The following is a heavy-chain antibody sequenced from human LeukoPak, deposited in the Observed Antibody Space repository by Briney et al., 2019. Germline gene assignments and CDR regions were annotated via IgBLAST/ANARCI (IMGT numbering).Heavy chain of an antibody. D-gene: IGHD5-24*01. CDR1: EFTFSSYS. Sequence: PGGSLRLSCAASEFTFSSYSMNWVRQAPGKGLEWVSSISSSSSYIYYADSVKGRFTISRDNAKNSLYLQMNSLRAEDTAVYYCARGDIRRDGYNSGVFDYWGQGTLVTVSS. V-gene: IGHV3-21*01. J-gene: IGHJ4*02. CDR2: ISSSSSYI. CDR3: ARGDIRRDGYNSGVFDY.